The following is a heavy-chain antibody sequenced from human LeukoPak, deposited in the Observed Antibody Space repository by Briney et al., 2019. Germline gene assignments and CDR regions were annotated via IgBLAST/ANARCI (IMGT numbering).Heavy chain of an antibody. D-gene: IGHD6-13*01. J-gene: IGHJ6*03. V-gene: IGHV1-8*01. CDR3: ARRQQLAPYYYYYYMDV. Sequence: GASVKVSCKASGYTFTSYDINWVRQATGQGLEWMGWMNPNSGNTGYAQKFQGRVTMTRNTSISTAYMELSSLRSEDTAVYYCARRQQLAPYYYYYYMDVWGKGTTVTISS. CDR1: GYTFTSYD. CDR2: MNPNSGNT.